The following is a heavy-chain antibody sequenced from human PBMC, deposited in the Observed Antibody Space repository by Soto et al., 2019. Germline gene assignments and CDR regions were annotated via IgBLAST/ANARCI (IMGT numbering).Heavy chain of an antibody. CDR3: ARGFGVRGVIPFDY. V-gene: IGHV3-23*01. J-gene: IGHJ4*02. CDR1: GFTFSSYA. D-gene: IGHD3-10*01. Sequence: GGSLRLSCAASGFTFSSYAMSWVRQAPGKGLEWVSAISGSGGSTYYADSVKGRFTISRDNSKNTLYLQMNSLRAEDTAVYYCARGFGVRGVIPFDYWGQGTLVTVSS. CDR2: ISGSGGST.